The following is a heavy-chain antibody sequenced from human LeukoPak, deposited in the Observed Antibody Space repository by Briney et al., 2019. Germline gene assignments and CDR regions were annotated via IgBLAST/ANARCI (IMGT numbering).Heavy chain of an antibody. J-gene: IGHJ4*02. CDR1: GYTFTSYG. D-gene: IGHD4-23*01. CDR2: ISAYNGNT. CDR3: ARDPYDYGGNLDY. Sequence: ASVKVSCKASGYTFTSYGISWVRQAPGQGLEWMGWISAYNGNTNYAQKLQGRVTMTRDTSTSTVYMELSSLRSEDTAVYYCARDPYDYGGNLDYWGQGTLVTVSS. V-gene: IGHV1-18*01.